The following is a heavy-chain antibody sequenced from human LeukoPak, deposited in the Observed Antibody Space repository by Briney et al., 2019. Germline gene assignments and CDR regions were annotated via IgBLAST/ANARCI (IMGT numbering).Heavy chain of an antibody. CDR3: AKDSRLLRGVVTTAFDS. D-gene: IGHD3-3*01. V-gene: IGHV3-30*02. CDR1: GFTFSSYG. CDR2: IPYDGNNK. J-gene: IGHJ4*02. Sequence: QPGGSLRLSCAASGFTFSSYGMHWVRQAPGKGLEWVSFIPYDGNNKYYADSVKGRFTISRDNSKNILFLQMSSLRVEDTAIYYCAKDSRLLRGVVTTAFDSWGQGTLVTVSS.